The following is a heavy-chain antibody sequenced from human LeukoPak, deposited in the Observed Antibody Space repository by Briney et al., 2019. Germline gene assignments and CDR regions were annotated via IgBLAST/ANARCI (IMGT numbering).Heavy chain of an antibody. D-gene: IGHD6-13*01. J-gene: IGHJ4*02. CDR2: ISAIGGTT. CDR3: AKARGSSSWSSFDY. V-gene: IGHV3-23*01. Sequence: GGSLRLSCAASGFTFSRYAMTWVRQAPGKGLEWVSTISAIGGTTYYADSVKGRFTISRDNSKNTLYLQMNSLRAEDTAVYYCAKARGSSSWSSFDYWGQGTLVTVSS. CDR1: GFTFSRYA.